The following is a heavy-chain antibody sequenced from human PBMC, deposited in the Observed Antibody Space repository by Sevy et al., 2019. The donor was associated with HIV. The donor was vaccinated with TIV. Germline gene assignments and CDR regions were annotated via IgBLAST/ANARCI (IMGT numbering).Heavy chain of an antibody. CDR2: ISYDGSNK. Sequence: GGSLRLSCAASGFTFSSYGMHWVRQAPGKGLEWVAVISYDGSNKYYADSVKGRFTISRDNSKNTLYLQMNSLRAEDMAVYYCAKDLDYDFWSGYYSGGDYYYGMDVWGQGTTVTVSS. CDR1: GFTFSSYG. J-gene: IGHJ6*02. D-gene: IGHD3-3*01. CDR3: AKDLDYDFWSGYYSGGDYYYGMDV. V-gene: IGHV3-30*18.